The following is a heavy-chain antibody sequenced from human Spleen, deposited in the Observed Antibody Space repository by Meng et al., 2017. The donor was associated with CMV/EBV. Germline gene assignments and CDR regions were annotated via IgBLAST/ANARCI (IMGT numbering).Heavy chain of an antibody. D-gene: IGHD3-3*01. Sequence: GGSLRLSCAVSGFTFSTYWMTWVRQAPGKGLEWVANIKEDGSEVYYVDSVKGRFTISRDNAKNSLFLQMNSLRAEDTAVYYCARLPADTSFFMQEYYFDYWGQGALVTVSS. J-gene: IGHJ4*02. V-gene: IGHV3-7*01. CDR1: GFTFSTYW. CDR2: IKEDGSEV. CDR3: ARLPADTSFFMQEYYFDY.